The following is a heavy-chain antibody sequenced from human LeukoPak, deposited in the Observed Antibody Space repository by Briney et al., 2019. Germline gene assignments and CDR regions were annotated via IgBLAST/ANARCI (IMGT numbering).Heavy chain of an antibody. V-gene: IGHV3-30*02. CDR2: IRFDRLNT. D-gene: IGHD3-22*01. CDR3: ASYLDTSGYPSGPLDY. J-gene: IGHJ4*02. Sequence: PGGSLRLSCAASGFTFSDCGMHWVRQAPGKGLEWVSFIRFDRLNTYYSSSVKGRFTISRDNSKNTLYLQMNALRPDDTAVYYCASYLDTSGYPSGPLDYWGQGTLVTVSS. CDR1: GFTFSDCG.